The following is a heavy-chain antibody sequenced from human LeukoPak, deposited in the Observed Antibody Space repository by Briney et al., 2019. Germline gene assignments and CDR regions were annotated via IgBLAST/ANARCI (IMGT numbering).Heavy chain of an antibody. D-gene: IGHD3-10*02. Sequence: PGGSLRLSSAASGFTFSSYSMNWVRRAPGKGLEWVSYISSSSSTIYYADSVKGRFTISRDNAKNSLYPQMNSLRAEDTAVYYCAELGITMIGGVWGKGTTVTISS. CDR2: ISSSSSTI. CDR3: AELGITMIGGV. J-gene: IGHJ6*04. V-gene: IGHV3-48*01. CDR1: GFTFSSYS.